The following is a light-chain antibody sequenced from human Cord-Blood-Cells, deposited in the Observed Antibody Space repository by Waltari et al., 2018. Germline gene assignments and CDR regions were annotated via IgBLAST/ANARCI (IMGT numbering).Light chain of an antibody. Sequence: EIVMTQPPATLSVSPGERATLSCRASQSVSINLAWYQQKPGQAPRLLIYGAPTRATGIPARFSGSWSGTEFTLTISSLQSEDFAVYYCQQYNNWPPWTFGQGTKVEIK. V-gene: IGKV3-15*01. CDR3: QQYNNWPPWT. CDR2: GAP. J-gene: IGKJ1*01. CDR1: QSVSIN.